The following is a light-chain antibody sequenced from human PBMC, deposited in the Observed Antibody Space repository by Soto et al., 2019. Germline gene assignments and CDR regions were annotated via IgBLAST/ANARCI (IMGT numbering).Light chain of an antibody. CDR3: QLYNSPFT. V-gene: IGKV1-5*03. Sequence: DIQMTQSPSTLSASVGDRVTITCRASQSISSWLAWYQQKPGKAPKLLIYKASCLESGVPSRFSGSGSVTELTLTISSRQPDDFAPYYCQLYNSPFTLVPGTKVDIK. CDR1: QSISSW. J-gene: IGKJ3*01. CDR2: KAS.